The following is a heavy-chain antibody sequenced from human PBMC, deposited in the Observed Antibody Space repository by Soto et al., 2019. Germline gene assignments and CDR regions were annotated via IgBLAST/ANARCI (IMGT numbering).Heavy chain of an antibody. D-gene: IGHD3-3*01. J-gene: IGHJ4*02. CDR3: ARGWSGQYY. Sequence: ASVKISCKASGYTFTSYDINSVRQATGQGHEGMGWMNPNSGNTGYAQKCRGRVTMTRNNPIRTAYMELSSLRSEDKAVYYRARGWSGQYYWGQGTLATVSS. CDR1: GYTFTSYD. CDR2: MNPNSGNT. V-gene: IGHV1-8*01.